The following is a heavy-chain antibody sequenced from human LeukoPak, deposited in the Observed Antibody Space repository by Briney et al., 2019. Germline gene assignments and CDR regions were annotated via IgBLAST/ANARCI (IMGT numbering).Heavy chain of an antibody. CDR3: ATEGAAAGTQGFDY. CDR2: IYYSGST. V-gene: IGHV4-59*01. D-gene: IGHD6-13*01. Sequence: SETLSLTCTVSGGSISSYYWSWIRQPPGKGLEWIGYIYYSGSTNYNPSLKSRATISVDTSKNQFSLKLSSVTAADTAVYYCATEGAAAGTQGFDYWGQGTLVTVSS. J-gene: IGHJ4*02. CDR1: GGSISSYY.